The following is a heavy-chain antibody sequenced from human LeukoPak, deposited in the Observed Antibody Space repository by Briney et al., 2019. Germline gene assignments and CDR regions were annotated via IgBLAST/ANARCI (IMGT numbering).Heavy chain of an antibody. V-gene: IGHV4-34*01. J-gene: IGHJ4*02. CDR3: ARGHLPRYDSSGYYYIY. CDR2: INHSGST. D-gene: IGHD3-22*01. Sequence: MTSETLFLTCAVYGGSFSGYYWSWIRQPPGKGLEWIGEINHSGSTNYNPSLKSRVTISVDTSKNQFSLKLSSVTAADTAVYYCARGHLPRYDSSGYYYIYWGQGTLVTVSS. CDR1: GGSFSGYY.